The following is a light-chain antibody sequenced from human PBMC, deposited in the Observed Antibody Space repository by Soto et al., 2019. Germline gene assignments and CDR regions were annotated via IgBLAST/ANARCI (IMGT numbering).Light chain of an antibody. CDR1: SSDVGRYNL. CDR3: CTYAGGTTWV. J-gene: IGLJ3*02. Sequence: QSALTQPASVSGSPGQSITISCTGTSSDVGRYNLVSWYQQHPGKAPKLMIYEGGKRPSGVSDRFSGSKSGNTASLTISGLQAEDEADYYCCTYAGGTTWVFGGGTKLTVL. V-gene: IGLV2-23*01. CDR2: EGG.